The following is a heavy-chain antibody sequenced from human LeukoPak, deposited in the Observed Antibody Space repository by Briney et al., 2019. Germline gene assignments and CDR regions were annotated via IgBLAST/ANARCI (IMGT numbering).Heavy chain of an antibody. V-gene: IGHV4-31*03. J-gene: IGHJ5*02. D-gene: IGHD3-22*01. CDR3: ARGYDSNSYSPGFDP. CDR2: IYSSGST. Sequence: SETLSLTCTVSGDSVSRGVYYWSWIRQHPVKGLEWIGYIYSSGSTFYNPSLKSRLALSKDTSKNQFSLNLSSVTAADTAVYYCARGYDSNSYSPGFDPWGQGTLVTVSS. CDR1: GDSVSRGVYY.